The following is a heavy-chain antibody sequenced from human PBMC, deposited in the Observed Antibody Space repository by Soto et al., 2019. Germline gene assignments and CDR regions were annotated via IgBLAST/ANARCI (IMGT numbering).Heavy chain of an antibody. Sequence: SETLSLTCTVSGASISSYYWNWIRQPPGKGLEWIGYVHYSGSTNYNPSLKSRVTISVDTSKNQFSLRLTSVTAADTAAYYCERGAGDYTTPFDYWGQGTLVTVSS. CDR3: ERGAGDYTTPFDY. CDR2: VHYSGST. D-gene: IGHD4-17*01. CDR1: GASISSYY. J-gene: IGHJ4*02. V-gene: IGHV4-59*01.